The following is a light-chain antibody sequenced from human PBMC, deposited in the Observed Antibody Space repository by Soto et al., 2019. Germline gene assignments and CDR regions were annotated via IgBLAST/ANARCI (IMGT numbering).Light chain of an antibody. J-gene: IGKJ2*01. CDR2: GAS. V-gene: IGKV3-20*01. CDR1: QRVLSNY. CDR3: QRYGNSPAFT. Sequence: EIVLTQSPDTLSLSPGEGVTLSCRASQRVLSNYLAWYQQKPGLPPRLLIHGASIRAAGIPDRFGGSGFGTDFTLTISRLEPEDFAIYYCQRYGNSPAFTFGQGTKLEIK.